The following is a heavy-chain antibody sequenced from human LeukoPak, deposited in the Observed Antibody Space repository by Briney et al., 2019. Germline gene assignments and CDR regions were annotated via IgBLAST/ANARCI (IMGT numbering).Heavy chain of an antibody. J-gene: IGHJ4*02. CDR1: GGSFSGYY. CDR3: ATGKNCGGDCSNFDY. V-gene: IGHV4-34*01. D-gene: IGHD2-21*01. CDR2: INHSGST. Sequence: SETLSLTCAVYGGSFSGYYWSWIRQPPGKGLEWIGEINHSGSTNYDPSLKSRVTISVDTSKNQFSLKLSSVAAADTAVYYCATGKNCGGDCSNFDYWGQGTLVTVSS.